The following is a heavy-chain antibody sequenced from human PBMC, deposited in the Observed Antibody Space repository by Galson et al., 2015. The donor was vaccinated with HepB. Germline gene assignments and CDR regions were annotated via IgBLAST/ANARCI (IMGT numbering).Heavy chain of an antibody. CDR1: GFSFSYYN. J-gene: IGHJ4*02. CDR2: IGASSGYI. V-gene: IGHV3-21*01. Sequence: SLRLSCAASGFSFSYYNMNWVRQAPGKGLEWVSSIGASSGYIYYADSVKGRFTISRDNAKNSLYLQMNSLRAEDTAVYYCARGITPLYYFDYWGQGTLVTVSS. CDR3: ARGITPLYYFDY. D-gene: IGHD2-15*01.